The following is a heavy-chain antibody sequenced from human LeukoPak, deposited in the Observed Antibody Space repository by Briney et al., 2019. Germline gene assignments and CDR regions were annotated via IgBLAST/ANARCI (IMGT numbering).Heavy chain of an antibody. CDR1: GASIITTNYY. CDR3: ARNLGQTWGTVTTDLRYFDH. J-gene: IGHJ4*02. V-gene: IGHV4-39*01. D-gene: IGHD4-11*01. Sequence: SETLSLTCTVSGASIITTNYYWGWIRQPPGKGLEWIGSISYSGNAYYNPSLRSRLSISMDASKNQFSLKVRSVTAADTAVYYCARNLGQTWGTVTTDLRYFDHWGQGTLVPVPS. CDR2: ISYSGNA.